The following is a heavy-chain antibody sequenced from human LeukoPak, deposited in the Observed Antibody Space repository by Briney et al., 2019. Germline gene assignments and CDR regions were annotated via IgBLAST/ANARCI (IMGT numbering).Heavy chain of an antibody. D-gene: IGHD3-10*01. V-gene: IGHV3-23*01. CDR2: ISGSGGST. J-gene: IGHJ4*02. CDR1: GFTFSSYG. CDR3: AKREFWDSIFDY. Sequence: PGGSLRLSCAASGFTFSSYGMSWVRQAPGKGLEWVSAISGSGGSTYYADSVKGRFTISRDNSKNTLYLQMNSLRAEDTAVYYCAKREFWDSIFDYWGQGTLVTVSS.